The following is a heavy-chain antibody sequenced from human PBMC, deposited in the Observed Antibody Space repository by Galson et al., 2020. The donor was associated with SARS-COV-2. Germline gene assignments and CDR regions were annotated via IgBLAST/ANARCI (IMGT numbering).Heavy chain of an antibody. Sequence: GESLKISCTASKFNFYNHVVHWVRQAPGKGLEWVAVISYDGSIKHYADFVKGRFTISRDDSKSTLYLQMNSLTSDDTAIYYCAKANTFFWLGEGRGANDYWGQGTLVTVSS. CDR3: AKANTFFWLGEGRGANDY. D-gene: IGHD3-3*01. J-gene: IGHJ4*02. V-gene: IGHV3-30*04. CDR1: KFNFYNHV. CDR2: ISYDGSIK.